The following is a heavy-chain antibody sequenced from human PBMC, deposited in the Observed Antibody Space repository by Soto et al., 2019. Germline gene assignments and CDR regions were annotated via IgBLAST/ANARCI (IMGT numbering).Heavy chain of an antibody. J-gene: IGHJ4*01. Sequence: EVQLVESGGGLVQSGGSLRLSCSASGFTFSSYAMHWVRQAPGKGLEYVSAIKNSGSSTNYADSVKGRFTVSRDNSKNPLYLQMSSLRSADTAVYYCAVVAGSYYFDSWGHGTLVTVSS. CDR1: GFTFSSYA. D-gene: IGHD6-19*01. CDR2: IKNSGSST. CDR3: AVVAGSYYFDS. V-gene: IGHV3-64D*08.